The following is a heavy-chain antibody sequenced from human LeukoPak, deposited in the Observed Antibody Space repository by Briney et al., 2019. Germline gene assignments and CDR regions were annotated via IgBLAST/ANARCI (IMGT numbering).Heavy chain of an antibody. Sequence: GRSLRLSCAASGFTFSNYGFHWVRQAPGKGLEWVAFISYDGGKKYYADSVKGRFTISRDNSKNTLSLQMNSLRAEDTAVYYCAKDGVRGAVIPNWFDPWGQGTLVTVSS. CDR1: GFTFSNYG. V-gene: IGHV3-30-3*01. J-gene: IGHJ5*02. CDR3: AKDGVRGAVIPNWFDP. CDR2: ISYDGGKK. D-gene: IGHD3-10*01.